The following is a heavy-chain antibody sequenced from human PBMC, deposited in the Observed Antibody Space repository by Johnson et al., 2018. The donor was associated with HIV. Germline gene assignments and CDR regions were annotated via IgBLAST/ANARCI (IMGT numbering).Heavy chain of an antibody. V-gene: IGHV3-11*04. D-gene: IGHD6-19*01. J-gene: IGHJ3*02. CDR3: ASGWGIVVSDAFDI. Sequence: QVQLVESGGGLVKPGGSLRLSCAASGFTFSDCYMSWLRQAPGKGLEWVSYISSSGLTIYYADSVKGRFTISRDNAKNSLYLQMNSLRAEDTAVYYCASGWGIVVSDAFDIWGQGTMVTVSS. CDR1: GFTFSDCY. CDR2: ISSSGLTI.